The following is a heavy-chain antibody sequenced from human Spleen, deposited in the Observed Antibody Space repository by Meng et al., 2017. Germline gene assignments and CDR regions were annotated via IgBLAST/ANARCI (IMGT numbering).Heavy chain of an antibody. CDR2: IKQDGSEK. CDR3: VRAFYDNSGYYWGNYFDF. V-gene: IGHV3-7*01. D-gene: IGHD3-22*01. Sequence: GESLKISCTASGFTFSSHWMNWVRQVPGKGLEWVANIKQDGSEKYYVDSVRGRFTISRDNAKNSLYLQMNSLRAEDTAVYYCVRAFYDNSGYYWGNYFDFWGQGTLVTVSS. J-gene: IGHJ4*02. CDR1: GFTFSSHW.